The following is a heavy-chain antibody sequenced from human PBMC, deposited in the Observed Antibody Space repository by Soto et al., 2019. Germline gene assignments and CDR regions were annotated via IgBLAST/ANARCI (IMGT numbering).Heavy chain of an antibody. J-gene: IGHJ4*02. CDR2: IYWNDDK. CDR3: AHSGNDYGDDDLDY. CDR1: GFSLSTIGVG. D-gene: IGHD4-17*01. V-gene: IGHV2-5*01. Sequence: QITLKESGPTLVKPTQTLTLTCTFSGFSLSTIGVGVGWIRQPPGKALEWLALIYWNDDKRYSPSLKSRLTITKDTSKNQVVLTMTNMDPVDTATSYCAHSGNDYGDDDLDYWGQGTLVTVSS.